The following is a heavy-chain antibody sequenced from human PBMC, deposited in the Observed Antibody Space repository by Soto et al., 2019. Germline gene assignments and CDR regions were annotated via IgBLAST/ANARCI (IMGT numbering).Heavy chain of an antibody. Sequence: EVQLVESGGGLVQPGGSLKLSCAASGFTFSGSAMHWVRQASGKGLEWVGRIRSKANNYATVYAASVKGRFTISRDDSKXTXHVXMNSLKTEETAVYYWTRQALQYCGGDCYLLPYFDLWGRGTLVTVSS. J-gene: IGHJ2*01. CDR3: TRQALQYCGGDCYLLPYFDL. CDR2: IRSKANNYAT. CDR1: GFTFSGSA. V-gene: IGHV3-73*02. D-gene: IGHD2-21*02.